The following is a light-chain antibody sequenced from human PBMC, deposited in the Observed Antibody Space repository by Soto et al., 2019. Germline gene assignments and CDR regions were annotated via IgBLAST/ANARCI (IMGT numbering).Light chain of an antibody. CDR2: DVS. CDR1: QSISSW. Sequence: DIQMTQSPSTLSASVGDRVTITCRAGQSISSWLAWYQQKPGTAPKLLIYDVSSLESGVPSRFSGSGSGTEFALTISSLQPDDFATYYCQQYISYLFTFGPGTKVDIK. V-gene: IGKV1-5*01. CDR3: QQYISYLFT. J-gene: IGKJ3*01.